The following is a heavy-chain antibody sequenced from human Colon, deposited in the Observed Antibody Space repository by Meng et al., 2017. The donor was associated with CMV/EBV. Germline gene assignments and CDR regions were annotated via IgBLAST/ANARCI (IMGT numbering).Heavy chain of an antibody. D-gene: IGHD3-9*01. CDR1: GFAFRNNS. J-gene: IGHJ4*02. Sequence: ESLKISCAASGFAFRNNSMSWVRQAPGKGLEWVSIIYSGGFTTSYADPVRGRFTISRDDYKTTLFLQMNGLRAEDTALYYCAKHDRLAFDSWGQGTLVTVSS. V-gene: IGHV3-23*03. CDR3: AKHDRLAFDS. CDR2: IYSGGFTT.